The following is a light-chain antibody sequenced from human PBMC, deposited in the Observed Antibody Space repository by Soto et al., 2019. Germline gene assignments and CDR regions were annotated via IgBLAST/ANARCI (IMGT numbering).Light chain of an antibody. CDR2: EVS. CDR1: SSDVGGYNY. Sequence: QSVLTQPASVSGSPGQSITISCTGASSDVGGYNYVSWYQQHPGKAPKLMIYEVSNRPSGVSNRFSGSKSGNTASLTISGLQAEDEADYYCSSYTSSSTLDDVFGTGTKVT. CDR3: SSYTSSSTLDDV. J-gene: IGLJ1*01. V-gene: IGLV2-14*01.